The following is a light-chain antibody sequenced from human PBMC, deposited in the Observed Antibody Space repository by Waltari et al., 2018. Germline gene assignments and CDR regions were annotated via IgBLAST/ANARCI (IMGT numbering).Light chain of an antibody. J-gene: IGKJ4*01. CDR2: DTS. CDR1: QSVTNY. V-gene: IGKV3-11*01. Sequence: DIVLTQSPAILSLSPGESASLSCRASQSVTNYLAWYQQKPGQAPRLLIYDTSNRATGITARFSGSGFGTDFTLTISSLEPEDFAVYYCQQRRDWPLTFGGGTKVEIK. CDR3: QQRRDWPLT.